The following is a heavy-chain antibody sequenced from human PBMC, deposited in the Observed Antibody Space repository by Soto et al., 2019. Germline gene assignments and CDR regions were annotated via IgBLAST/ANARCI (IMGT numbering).Heavy chain of an antibody. CDR1: GGSISGSYYY. V-gene: IGHV4-39*01. CDR3: ATSQKGYNWNYFDH. Sequence: SGTLSLTFAVPGGSISGSYYYWAWLRQSPGKGPEWIGSVFYTGFTSYNPSLESRVSVSVDTSKSQFSLKLSAVTAADTAVYYCATSQKGYNWNYFDHWGQGALVTVSS. D-gene: IGHD1-20*01. CDR2: VFYTGFT. J-gene: IGHJ4*02.